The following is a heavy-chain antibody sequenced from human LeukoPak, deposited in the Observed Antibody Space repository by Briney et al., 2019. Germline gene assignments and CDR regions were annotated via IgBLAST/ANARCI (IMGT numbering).Heavy chain of an antibody. CDR1: GFTFSSYA. Sequence: QPGGSLRLSCAASGFTFSSYAMSWVRQAPGKGLEWVSAISGSGGSTYYADSVKGRFTISRDNSKNTLYLQVNSLRAEDTAVYYCATYDILTGILLDVWGQGTTVTVSS. CDR3: ATYDILTGILLDV. CDR2: ISGSGGST. D-gene: IGHD3-9*01. J-gene: IGHJ6*02. V-gene: IGHV3-23*01.